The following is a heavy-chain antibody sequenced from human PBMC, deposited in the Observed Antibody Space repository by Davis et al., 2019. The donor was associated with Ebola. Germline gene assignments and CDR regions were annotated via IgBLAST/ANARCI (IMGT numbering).Heavy chain of an antibody. Sequence: ASVKVSCKVSGYTLTELSMHWVRQAPGKGLEWMGGFDPEDGETIYAQKFQGRVTMTEDTSTSTAYMELRSLRSDDTAVYYCAILSAMAAFDYWGQGTLVTVSS. V-gene: IGHV1-24*01. J-gene: IGHJ4*02. CDR3: AILSAMAAFDY. CDR1: GYTLTELS. CDR2: FDPEDGET. D-gene: IGHD3-3*02.